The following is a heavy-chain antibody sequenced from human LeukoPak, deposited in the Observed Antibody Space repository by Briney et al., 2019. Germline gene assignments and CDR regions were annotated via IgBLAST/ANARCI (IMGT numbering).Heavy chain of an antibody. D-gene: IGHD5-24*01. CDR2: ISGSSSDV. CDR1: GFTFSDSY. CDR3: ARGTWATLYYYYMDV. Sequence: GGSLRLSCAASGFTFSDSYMTWIRQAPGKGLELLSYISGSSSDVNYIDSVRGRFTISRDNAKNTLYLQMNSLRAEDTAVYYCARGTWATLYYYYMDVWGKGTTVTVSS. V-gene: IGHV3-11*06. J-gene: IGHJ6*03.